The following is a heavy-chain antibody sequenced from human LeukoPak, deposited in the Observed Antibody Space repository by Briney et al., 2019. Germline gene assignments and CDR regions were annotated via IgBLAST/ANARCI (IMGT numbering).Heavy chain of an antibody. Sequence: GASVKVSCKTSGYTFSRHGVTWVRQAPGQGPERMGWVSGYNGDTNYAKSVRGRVTMTTDTSTNTAYMELRSLRSDDTAVYYCAKDIHPGLDSGASCCFDYWGQGTPVTVSS. V-gene: IGHV1-18*01. D-gene: IGHD3-22*01. CDR3: AKDIHPGLDSGASCCFDY. CDR2: VSGYNGDT. J-gene: IGHJ4*02. CDR1: GYTFSRHG.